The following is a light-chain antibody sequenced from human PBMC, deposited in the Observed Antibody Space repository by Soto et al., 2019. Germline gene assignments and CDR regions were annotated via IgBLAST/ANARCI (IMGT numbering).Light chain of an antibody. CDR1: QGISGF. V-gene: IGKV1-9*01. J-gene: IGKJ5*01. CDR2: STS. CDR3: QHLHTYLIT. Sequence: DIQLTQSPSFLSASVGDRVTITCRASQGISGFLAWYQQKPGKAPKLLIYSTSTLETGVPSRFSGSASGTEFTLTISSLQPEDFATYYCQHLHTYLITFGQGTRLEIK.